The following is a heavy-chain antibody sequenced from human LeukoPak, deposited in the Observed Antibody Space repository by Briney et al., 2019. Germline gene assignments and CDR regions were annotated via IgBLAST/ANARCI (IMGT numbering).Heavy chain of an antibody. CDR2: ISYDGSNE. D-gene: IGHD6-6*01. Sequence: GGSLRLSCAASGFIFSSFGMHWVRQAPGKGLEWVAIISYDGSNEYCAESVKGRFTISRDKSKNTLYLQMNSVRVEDTAVYYCARAHLSSASTDYMDVWGKGTTVTVSS. V-gene: IGHV3-30*03. J-gene: IGHJ6*03. CDR1: GFIFSSFG. CDR3: ARAHLSSASTDYMDV.